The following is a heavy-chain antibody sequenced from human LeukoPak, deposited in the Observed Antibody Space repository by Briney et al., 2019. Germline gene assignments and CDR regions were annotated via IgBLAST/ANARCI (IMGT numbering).Heavy chain of an antibody. V-gene: IGHV3-7*01. Sequence: PGGSLRLSCAASGFTFTYFAMSWVRQAPGKGLEWVANIGKDGSGNHYVDSVEGRFTISRDNAKNSLYLQMNSLRADDTAVYYCARDLDYSATDQWGRGTLVTASS. J-gene: IGHJ5*02. CDR1: GFTFTYFA. CDR2: IGKDGSGN. CDR3: ARDLDYSATDQ. D-gene: IGHD3/OR15-3a*01.